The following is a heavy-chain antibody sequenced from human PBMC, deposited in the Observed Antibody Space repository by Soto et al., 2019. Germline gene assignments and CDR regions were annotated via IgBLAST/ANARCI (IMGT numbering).Heavy chain of an antibody. CDR1: GYPFSSYG. Sequence: QGQLVQSGGEVTKPGASVMVSCNSSGYPFSSYGISWVRQAPVQGLEWMGWISPYSGHTKEEPKVQGRITLATETSTGTAYMELRSPASADTAVNYCARDRCTTAKCYTHHRNVWGQVNNVIVAS. CDR3: ARDRCTTAKCYTHHRNV. V-gene: IGHV1-18*04. J-gene: IGHJ6*02. D-gene: IGHD2-8*01. CDR2: ISPYSGHT.